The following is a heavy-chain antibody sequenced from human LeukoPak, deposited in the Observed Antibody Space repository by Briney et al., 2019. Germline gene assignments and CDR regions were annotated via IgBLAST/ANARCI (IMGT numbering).Heavy chain of an antibody. CDR1: GFSFSRHW. V-gene: IGHV3-7*03. J-gene: IGHJ4*02. D-gene: IGHD5-12*01. CDR3: AKAHTAGATEYYFDY. Sequence: GGSLRLSCAASGFSFSRHWMSWVRQAPGKELEWVANMQIDGSKKYYVDSVKGRFIVSRDNTMNSLYLQMNSLRAEDTAVYYCAKAHTAGATEYYFDYWGQGTLVTVSS. CDR2: MQIDGSKK.